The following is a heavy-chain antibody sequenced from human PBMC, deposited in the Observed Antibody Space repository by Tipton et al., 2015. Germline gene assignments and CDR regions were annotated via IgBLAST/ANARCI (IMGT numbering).Heavy chain of an antibody. J-gene: IGHJ6*02. Sequence: SLRLSCAASGFTFSSYAMSWVRQAPGKGLEWVSAISGSGGSTYYADSVKGRFTVSRDNSKNTLYLQMNSLRAEDTAVYYCARDSLAHNYGYGKDGWGQGTTVTVSS. CDR1: GFTFSSYA. V-gene: IGHV3-23*01. D-gene: IGHD3-16*01. CDR3: ARDSLAHNYGYGKDG. CDR2: ISGSGGST.